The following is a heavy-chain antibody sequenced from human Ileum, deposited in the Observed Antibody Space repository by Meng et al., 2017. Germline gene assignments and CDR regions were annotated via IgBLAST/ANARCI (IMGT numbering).Heavy chain of an antibody. CDR3: ASSTSGPELNY. CDR1: GGSISSSAYS. CDR2: IYQVGST. D-gene: IGHD2/OR15-2a*01. J-gene: IGHJ4*02. V-gene: IGHV4-30-2*01. Sequence: HLQLQESGSGLVTSSQTLSLTCTVSGGSISSSAYSWTWIRQPPGKGLEWIGYIYQVGSTNYNPSPKSRVTIFVDTSKNQFSLKLTSVTAADTAVYYCASSTSGPELNYWGQGTLVTVSS.